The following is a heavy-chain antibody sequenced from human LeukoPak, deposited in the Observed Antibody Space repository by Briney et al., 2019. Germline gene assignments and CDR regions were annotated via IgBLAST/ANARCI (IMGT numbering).Heavy chain of an antibody. V-gene: IGHV4-31*03. CDR1: GGSTSTGGYY. Sequence: SQTLSLTCTVSGGSTSTGGYYWSWIRQHPGEGLVWVGCISYTGTTSYNPSLESRLTLSVDTSKNLFSLKLTSVAAADTAVYYCARGPDSPMDLWGKGTTVIVSS. CDR3: ARGPDSPMDL. J-gene: IGHJ6*03. D-gene: IGHD4-11*01. CDR2: ISYTGTT.